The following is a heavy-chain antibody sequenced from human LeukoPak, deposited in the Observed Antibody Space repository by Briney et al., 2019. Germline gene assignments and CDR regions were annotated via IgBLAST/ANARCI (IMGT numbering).Heavy chain of an antibody. D-gene: IGHD1-26*01. CDR2: ISYDGSNK. V-gene: IGHV3-30*01. CDR1: GFTFSSYA. J-gene: IGHJ3*02. CDR3: ARVDRNYIKRSYGIVDI. Sequence: GGSLRLSCAASGFTFSSYAMHWVRQAPGKGLEWVAVISYDGSNKYYADSVKGRFTISRDNSKNTLYLQMNSLRAEDTAVYYCARVDRNYIKRSYGIVDIWGQGTMVTVSS.